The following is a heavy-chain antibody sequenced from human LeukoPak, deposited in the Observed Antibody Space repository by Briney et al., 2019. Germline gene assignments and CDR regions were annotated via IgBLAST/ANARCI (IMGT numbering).Heavy chain of an antibody. CDR3: ARDNPDYDSRWYYLNWFEP. CDR2: IYYSGST. J-gene: IGHJ5*02. Sequence: PSETLSLTCTVSGGSISSYYWSWIRQPPGKGLEWIGYIYYSGSTNYNPSLKSRVTISVDTSKNQFSLKLSSVTAADTAVYYCARDNPDYDSRWYYLNWFEPWGQGTLVTVSS. CDR1: GGSISSYY. D-gene: IGHD3-22*01. V-gene: IGHV4-59*01.